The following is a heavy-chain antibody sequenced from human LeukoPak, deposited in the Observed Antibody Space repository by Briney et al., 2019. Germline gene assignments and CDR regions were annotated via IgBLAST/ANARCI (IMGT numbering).Heavy chain of an antibody. J-gene: IGHJ3*02. V-gene: IGHV1-2*02. CDR3: AMEKLRYFDWLLSDDAFDI. Sequence: GASVKVSCKASGYTFTGYYMHWVRQAPGQGLEWMGWINPNSGGTNYAQKFQGRVTMTRDTSISTAYMELSRLRSDDTAVYYCAMEKLRYFDWLLSDDAFDIWGQGTMVTVSS. CDR1: GYTFTGYY. CDR2: INPNSGGT. D-gene: IGHD3-9*01.